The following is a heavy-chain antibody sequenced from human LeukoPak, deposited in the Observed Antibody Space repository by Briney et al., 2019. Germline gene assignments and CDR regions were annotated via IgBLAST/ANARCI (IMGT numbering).Heavy chain of an antibody. J-gene: IGHJ5*02. CDR2: ISSSGSTI. CDR1: GFTSSDYY. CDR3: ARVLREWLLFGWFDP. Sequence: GGSLRLSCAASGFTSSDYYMSWIRQAPGKGLDWISYISSSGSTIYYADSVKGRFTISRDNAKNSLYLQMNSLRAEDTAVYYCARVLREWLLFGWFDPWGQGTLVTVSS. V-gene: IGHV3-11*01. D-gene: IGHD3-3*01.